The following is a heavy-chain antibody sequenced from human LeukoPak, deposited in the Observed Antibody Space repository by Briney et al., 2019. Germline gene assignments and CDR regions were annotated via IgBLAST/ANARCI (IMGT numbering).Heavy chain of an antibody. CDR3: ARVGIAAAGTVDY. CDR1: GYTFTSYA. Sequence: ASVKVSCKASGYTFTSYAMHWVRQAPGQRLEWMGWINAGNGNTKYSQKFQGRVTITRDTSASTAYMELSSLRSEDTAVYYCARVGIAAAGTVDYWGQGTLVTVSS. D-gene: IGHD6-13*01. CDR2: INAGNGNT. V-gene: IGHV1-3*01. J-gene: IGHJ4*02.